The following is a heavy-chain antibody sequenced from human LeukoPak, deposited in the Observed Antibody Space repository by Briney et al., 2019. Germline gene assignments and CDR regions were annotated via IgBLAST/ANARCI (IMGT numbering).Heavy chain of an antibody. CDR1: GFTFTDYY. J-gene: IGHJ4*02. D-gene: IGHD1-26*01. CDR3: ARIYGWTTSGTYELTDY. Sequence: ASVKVSCKASGFTFTDYYIHWVRQAPGQGLEWMGRINLNSGATSCAQKFQDKVTMTRDTSITTAYMELRSLTSDDTAIYYCARIYGWTTSGTYELTDYWGQGTLVTVSS. V-gene: IGHV1-2*06. CDR2: INLNSGAT.